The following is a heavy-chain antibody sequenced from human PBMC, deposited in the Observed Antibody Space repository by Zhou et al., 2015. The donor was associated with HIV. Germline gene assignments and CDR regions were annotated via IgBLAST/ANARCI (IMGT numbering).Heavy chain of an antibody. CDR2: IIPIFGTA. Sequence: QVQLVQSGAEVKKPGSSVKVSCKASGGTFSSYAISWVRQAPGQGLEWMGGIIPIFGTANYAQKFQGRVTITADESTSTAYMELSSLRSEDTAVYYCARVEEDSGGASSGLDAFDIWGQGTMVTVSS. CDR3: ARVEEDSGGASSGLDAFDI. D-gene: IGHD3-10*01. CDR1: GGTFSSYA. J-gene: IGHJ3*02. V-gene: IGHV1-69*12.